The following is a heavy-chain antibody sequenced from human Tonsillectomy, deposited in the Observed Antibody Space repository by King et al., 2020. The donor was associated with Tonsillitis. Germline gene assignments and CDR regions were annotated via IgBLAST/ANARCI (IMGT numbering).Heavy chain of an antibody. V-gene: IGHV2-70*01. CDR3: ARILISCMSTSCYQNTSFDY. CDR1: GFSLSTSGMC. D-gene: IGHD2-2*01. CDR2: IDWDDDK. Sequence: VTLKESGPALVKPTQTLTLTCTFSGFSLSTSGMCVSWIRQPPGKALEWLALIDWDDDKYYSTSLKTRLTISKDTSKNQVVLTMTNMDPVDTATYYCARILISCMSTSCYQNTSFDYWGQGTLVTVSS. J-gene: IGHJ4*02.